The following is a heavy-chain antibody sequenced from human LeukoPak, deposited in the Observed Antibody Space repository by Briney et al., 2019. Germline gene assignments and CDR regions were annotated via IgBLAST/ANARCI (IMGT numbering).Heavy chain of an antibody. J-gene: IGHJ4*02. CDR3: VKRSHRRGEGGYYFDF. Sequence: PAGSLRLSCAASGFTFDDYSMYWVRHTPEKGLEWVSGINWNSNSIDYAASVKGQFALSRDNAKNSLYLQMNSLRTEDTASYYCVKRSHRRGEGGYYFDFWGQGTLVTVSS. D-gene: IGHD2-21*01. CDR2: INWNSNSI. CDR1: GFTFDDYS. V-gene: IGHV3-9*01.